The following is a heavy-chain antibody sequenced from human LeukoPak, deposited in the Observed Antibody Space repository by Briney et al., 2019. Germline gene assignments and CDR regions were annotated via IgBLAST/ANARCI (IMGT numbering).Heavy chain of an antibody. V-gene: IGHV1-2*02. J-gene: IGHJ4*02. CDR1: GYTFTSYY. CDR3: APLSHLSGSYQFDY. D-gene: IGHD1-26*01. CDR2: INPNSGGT. Sequence: ASVKVSCKASGYTFTSYYMHWVRQAPGQGLEWMGWINPNSGGTNYAQKFQGRVTMTRDTSISTAYMELSRLRSDDTAVYYCAPLSHLSGSYQFDYWGQGTLVTVSS.